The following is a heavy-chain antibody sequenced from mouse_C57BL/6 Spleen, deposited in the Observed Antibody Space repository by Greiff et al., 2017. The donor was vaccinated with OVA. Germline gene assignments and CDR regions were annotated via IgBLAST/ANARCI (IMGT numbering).Heavy chain of an antibody. Sequence: QVQLKQPGAELVRPGSSVKLSCKASGYTFTSYWMDWVKQRPGQGLEWIGNIYPSDSETHYNQKFKDKATLTVDKSSSPVYMHISSLTSEDSAVYYWAGQDGYYYFGYWAKAPLSQSPQ. CDR3: AGQDGYYYFGY. J-gene: IGHJ2*01. D-gene: IGHD2-3*01. CDR1: GYTFTSYW. V-gene: IGHV1-61*01. CDR2: IYPSDSET.